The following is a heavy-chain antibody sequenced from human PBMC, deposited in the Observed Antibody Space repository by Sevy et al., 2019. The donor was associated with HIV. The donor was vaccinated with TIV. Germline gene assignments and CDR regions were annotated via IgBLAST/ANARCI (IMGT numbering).Heavy chain of an antibody. J-gene: IGHJ5*02. D-gene: IGHD3-9*01. CDR2: IKQDGSEK. Sequence: GSLRLSCAASGFTFSSYWMSWVRQAPGKGLEWVANIKQDGSEKYYVDSVKGRFTISRDNAKNSLYLQMNSLRAEDTAVYYCARGGTNYDILTGYYRFDPWGQGTLVTVSS. CDR1: GFTFSSYW. V-gene: IGHV3-7*01. CDR3: ARGGTNYDILTGYYRFDP.